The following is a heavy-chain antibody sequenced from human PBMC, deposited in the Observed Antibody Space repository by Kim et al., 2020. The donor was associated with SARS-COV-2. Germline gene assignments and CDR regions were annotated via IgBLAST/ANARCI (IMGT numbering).Heavy chain of an antibody. CDR3: AKDNRRVAGNALVFDL. J-gene: IGHJ3*01. Sequence: GGSLRLSCAASGFTFSSYAMSWVRQGPGKGLEWVSVLYSGGSLTYYADSVKGRFTISRDISKNTLSLQMNSLRAEDTAVYYCAKDNRRVAGNALVFDLWGQGTMVTVSS. D-gene: IGHD6-19*01. CDR1: GFTFSSYA. CDR2: LYSGGSLT. V-gene: IGHV3-23*03.